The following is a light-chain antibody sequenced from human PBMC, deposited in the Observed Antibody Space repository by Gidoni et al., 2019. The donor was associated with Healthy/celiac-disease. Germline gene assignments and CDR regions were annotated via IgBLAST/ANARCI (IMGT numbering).Light chain of an antibody. CDR3: MQALQTPLT. CDR1: QSLLHSNGYNY. J-gene: IGKJ3*01. Sequence: DIAMTQSPLSLPVTPGEPASISCRSSQSLLHSNGYNYLDWYLQKPGQSPQLLIYLGSNRASGVPDRFVGRGSGSDFTLKISRVEAEDVWVYYCMQALQTPLTFGPGTKVDIK. V-gene: IGKV2-28*01. CDR2: LGS.